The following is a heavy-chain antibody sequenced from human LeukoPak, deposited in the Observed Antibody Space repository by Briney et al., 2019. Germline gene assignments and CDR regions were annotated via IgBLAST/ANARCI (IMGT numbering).Heavy chain of an antibody. CDR3: ARGRSNSDWYTQYNWFDP. V-gene: IGHV4-34*01. CDR1: GGSFSGNY. CDR2: INHRGST. Sequence: SETLSLTCAVYGGSFSGNYWSWIRQPPGEGLEWIGEINHRGSTNYNPSLKSRVTISEDTSKNHFSLRLSSVTAADTAVYYCARGRSNSDWYTQYNWFDPWGQGTLVTVSS. J-gene: IGHJ5*02. D-gene: IGHD6-19*01.